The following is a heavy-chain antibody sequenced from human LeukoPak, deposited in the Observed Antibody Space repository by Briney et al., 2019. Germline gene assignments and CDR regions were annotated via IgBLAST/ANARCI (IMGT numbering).Heavy chain of an antibody. CDR3: ARAGIAVSATPYFDY. J-gene: IGHJ4*02. V-gene: IGHV4-34*01. Sequence: ETLSLTCAVYGGSFSGYYWSWIRQPPGKGLEWIGEINHSGSTNYNPSLKSRGTISVDTSKNKFSLKLSSVTVADTAVYYCARAGIAVSATPYFDYWGQGTLVTVSS. D-gene: IGHD6-19*01. CDR1: GGSFSGYY. CDR2: INHSGST.